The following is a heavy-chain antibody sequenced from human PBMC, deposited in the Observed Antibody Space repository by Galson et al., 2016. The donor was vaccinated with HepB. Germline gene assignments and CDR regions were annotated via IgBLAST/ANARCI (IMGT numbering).Heavy chain of an antibody. CDR1: GFTFSTYW. Sequence: SLRLSCAASGFTFSTYWMHWVRQAPGKGLVWVSRIRSDGSYITYADSVKGRFTISSDNAKNTLYLQMNSLRAEDTATYYCTINPGYWGQGTLVTVSS. V-gene: IGHV3-74*01. CDR3: TINPGY. J-gene: IGHJ4*02. CDR2: IRSDGSYI.